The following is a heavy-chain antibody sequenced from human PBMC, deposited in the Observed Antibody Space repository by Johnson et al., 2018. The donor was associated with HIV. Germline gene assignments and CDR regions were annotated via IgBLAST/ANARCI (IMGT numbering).Heavy chain of an antibody. Sequence: VQLVESGGGLVQPGRSLRLSCAASGFTFDDYAMHWVRQAPGKGLEWVSGISWNSGSIGYADSVKGRFTISRDNAKNSLYLQMNSLRAEDTALYYCAKDIRGSLCAFDIWGQGTMVTVSS. CDR3: AKDIRGSLCAFDI. CDR2: ISWNSGSI. D-gene: IGHD1-26*01. CDR1: GFTFDDYA. V-gene: IGHV3-9*01. J-gene: IGHJ3*02.